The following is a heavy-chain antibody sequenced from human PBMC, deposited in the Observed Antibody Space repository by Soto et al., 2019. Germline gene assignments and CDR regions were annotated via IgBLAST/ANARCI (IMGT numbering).Heavy chain of an antibody. D-gene: IGHD2-21*02. CDR2: INPSGGYT. J-gene: IGHJ5*02. Sequence: QVQLVQSGAEVKKPGASVKVSCKASGYTFTSYYMNWVRQAPGQGLEWLGIINPSGGYTTYAQRFWGRVTITSDTPPSTAHMGRGSVTSEDTPVYSCARGGGIVVVTAPYTPGAQGPRFTFSS. V-gene: IGHV1-46*03. CDR1: GYTFTSYY. CDR3: ARGGGIVVVTAPYTP.